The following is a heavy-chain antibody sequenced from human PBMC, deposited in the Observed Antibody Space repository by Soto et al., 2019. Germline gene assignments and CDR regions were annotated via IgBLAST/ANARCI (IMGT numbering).Heavy chain of an antibody. Sequence: ASVKVSCKASGYTFTTNDVSWVRQATGQGLEWMGWMNPGSGDTGYAQKFQGRVTTTRDISIATAYMELNSLTSEDTAIYYCARMESFGSLNWFDPWGQGTLVTVSS. CDR1: GYTFTTND. V-gene: IGHV1-8*02. CDR2: MNPGSGDT. J-gene: IGHJ5*02. CDR3: ARMESFGSLNWFDP. D-gene: IGHD5-18*01.